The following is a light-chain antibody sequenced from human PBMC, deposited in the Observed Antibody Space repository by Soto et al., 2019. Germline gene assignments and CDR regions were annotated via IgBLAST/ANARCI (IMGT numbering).Light chain of an antibody. CDR1: QGISSY. Sequence: AIRITQSPSSFAASPGDRVTITCRASQGISSYLAWYQQKPGKAPKLQIYAASTLQSGVPSRFSGSGSGTDFTLTISCLQSEDFATYYCQQYYSYPITFGQGTRLEIK. V-gene: IGKV1-8*01. CDR3: QQYYSYPIT. J-gene: IGKJ5*01. CDR2: AAS.